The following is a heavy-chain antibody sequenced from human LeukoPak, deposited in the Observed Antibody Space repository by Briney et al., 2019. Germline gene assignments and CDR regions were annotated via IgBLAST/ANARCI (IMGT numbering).Heavy chain of an antibody. CDR2: FDPEDGES. V-gene: IGHV1-24*01. CDR1: GYTLTELS. CDR3: AFLDIYTGSGYYKGYFNY. D-gene: IGHD3-22*01. Sequence: GASVTVSFKVSGYTLTELSMHWVRQAPGKGLEWMGGFDPEDGESIYAQKFQGRVTITEDTSTDTAYMELSSLRSEDTAVYYCAFLDIYTGSGYYKGYFNYWGQGTLVTVSS. J-gene: IGHJ4*02.